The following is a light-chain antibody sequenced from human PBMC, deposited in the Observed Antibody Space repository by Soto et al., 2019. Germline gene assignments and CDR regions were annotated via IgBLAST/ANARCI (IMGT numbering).Light chain of an antibody. V-gene: IGKV1-33*01. CDR3: QQYDTVPPS. CDR2: DAS. J-gene: IGKJ2*01. Sequence: DIQMTQSPSSLSASVGDRVTITCQASQDITNYLNCYQQKPGQAPKLLIYDASNLETGVPSRFSGSGSGTDFTFTITSLQPEDFATYYCQQYDTVPPSFGQGTKLDVK. CDR1: QDITNY.